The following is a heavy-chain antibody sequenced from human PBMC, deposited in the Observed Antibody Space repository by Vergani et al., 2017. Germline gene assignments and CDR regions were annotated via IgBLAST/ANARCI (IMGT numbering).Heavy chain of an antibody. V-gene: IGHV1-69*01. Sequence: QVQLVQSGAEVKKPGSSVKVSCKASGGTFSSYAISWVRQAPGQGLEWMGGIIPIFGTANYAQKFQGKVTITAAESPSTAYMELSSLRSEDTAVYYCASPAYCGGDCYPHHYYYYYMDVWGKGTTVTVSS. J-gene: IGHJ6*03. CDR1: GGTFSSYA. CDR2: IIPIFGTA. CDR3: ASPAYCGGDCYPHHYYYYYMDV. D-gene: IGHD2-21*01.